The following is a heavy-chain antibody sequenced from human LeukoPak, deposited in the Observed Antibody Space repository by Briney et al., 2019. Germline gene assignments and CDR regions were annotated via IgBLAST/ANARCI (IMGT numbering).Heavy chain of an antibody. CDR3: ARGRGDIVVVPAAMRDYYYGMDV. J-gene: IGHJ6*02. CDR2: ISAYNGNT. D-gene: IGHD2-2*01. V-gene: IGHV1-18*01. CDR1: GYTFTSYG. Sequence: SVKVSCKASGYTFTSYGISWVRQAPGQGLEWMGWISAYNGNTNYAQQLQGRVTMTTDTSTSTAYMELRSLRSDDTAVYYCARGRGDIVVVPAAMRDYYYGMDVWGQGTTVTVSS.